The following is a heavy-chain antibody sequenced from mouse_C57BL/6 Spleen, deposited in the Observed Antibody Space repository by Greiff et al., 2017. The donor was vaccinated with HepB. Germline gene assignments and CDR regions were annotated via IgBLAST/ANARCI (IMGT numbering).Heavy chain of an antibody. Sequence: VQLQQSGAELARPGASVTLSCKASGYTFTDYEMHWVKQTPVHGLEWIGAIDPETGGTAYNQKFKGKAILTADKSSSTAYMELRSLTSEDSAVYYFTRFYDGYQTQFAYWGQGTLVTVSA. D-gene: IGHD2-3*01. CDR3: TRFYDGYQTQFAY. J-gene: IGHJ3*01. V-gene: IGHV1-15*01. CDR1: GYTFTDYE. CDR2: IDPETGGT.